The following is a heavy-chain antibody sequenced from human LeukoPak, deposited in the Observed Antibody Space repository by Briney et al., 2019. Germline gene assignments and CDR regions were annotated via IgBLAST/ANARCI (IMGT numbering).Heavy chain of an antibody. V-gene: IGHV1-69*13. CDR2: IIPIFGTA. D-gene: IGHD6-6*01. Sequence: SVKVSCKASGGTFSSYAISWVRQAPGQGLEWMGGIIPIFGTANYAQKFQGRVTITADESTSTAYMELSSLRSEDTAVYYCARDHRSQLGEYYGMDVWGQGTTVTVSS. J-gene: IGHJ6*02. CDR1: GGTFSSYA. CDR3: ARDHRSQLGEYYGMDV.